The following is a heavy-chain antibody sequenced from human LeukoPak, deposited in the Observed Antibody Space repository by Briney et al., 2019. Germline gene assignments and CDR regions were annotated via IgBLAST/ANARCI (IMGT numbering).Heavy chain of an antibody. D-gene: IGHD3-22*01. CDR1: GFTFSSFG. CDR3: ARDYYDSEGYYGMDV. Sequence: GGSLRLSCAASGFTFSSFGMYWVRQAPGKGLEWVAFIPYDGSNKYYADSVKGRFTISRDNSKNTLYLQMNSLRAEDTAVYYCARDYYDSEGYYGMDVWGQGTTVTVSS. CDR2: IPYDGSNK. V-gene: IGHV3-30*02. J-gene: IGHJ6*02.